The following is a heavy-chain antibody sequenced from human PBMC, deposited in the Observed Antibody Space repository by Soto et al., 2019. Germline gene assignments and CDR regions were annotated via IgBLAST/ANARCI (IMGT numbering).Heavy chain of an antibody. Sequence: QVQLQHWGAGLLKPSETLSLTCAVYGGSFSGHHWGWIRQSPGKGLEWIGEIDHTESTNYNPSLKSRVTIRVDTSKNQFSLSLNSVTAADTAVYYCARVDDYCGQGTLVTVSS. CDR3: ARVDDY. J-gene: IGHJ4*02. CDR2: IDHTEST. V-gene: IGHV4-34*02. CDR1: GGSFSGHH.